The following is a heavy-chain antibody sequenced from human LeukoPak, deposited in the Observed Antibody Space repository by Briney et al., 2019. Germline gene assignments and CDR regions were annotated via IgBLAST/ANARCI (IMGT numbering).Heavy chain of an antibody. CDR3: ARDSRDSNP. D-gene: IGHD3/OR15-3a*01. CDR2: IYYTGTT. Sequence: SETLSLTCTVSGGSMNINNYYWAWIRQPPGKGLEWLGSIYYTGTTYYNPSLNHRVTISVDTSQNQFSLRLSSVTAADTAVYYCARDSRDSNPWGQGTLVTVSS. V-gene: IGHV4-39*07. CDR1: GGSMNINNYY. J-gene: IGHJ5*02.